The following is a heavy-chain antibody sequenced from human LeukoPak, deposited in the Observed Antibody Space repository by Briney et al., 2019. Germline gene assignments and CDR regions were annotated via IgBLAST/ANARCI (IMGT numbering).Heavy chain of an antibody. Sequence: GGSLRLSCAASGITFSTYAMSWVRQAPGKGLEWVSGISGSGGSTYYADSVKGRFTISRDNSKNTLYLQMNSLRAEDTAVYYCAKDAGDYGDNWYFDLWGRGTLVTVSS. D-gene: IGHD4-17*01. V-gene: IGHV3-23*01. CDR2: ISGSGGST. J-gene: IGHJ2*01. CDR3: AKDAGDYGDNWYFDL. CDR1: GITFSTYA.